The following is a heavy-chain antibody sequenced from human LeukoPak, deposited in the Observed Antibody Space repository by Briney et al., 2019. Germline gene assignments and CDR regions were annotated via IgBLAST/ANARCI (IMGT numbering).Heavy chain of an antibody. V-gene: IGHV1-18*01. Sequence: ASVKVSCKASGYSFTTYGFSWVRQAPGQGLEWMGWISAYNGNTNYAQRLQGRVTKTTDTSTSTVYMELRSLRSDDTAVYYCARDKNWKPDYWGQGTLVTVSS. J-gene: IGHJ4*02. CDR2: ISAYNGNT. D-gene: IGHD1-1*01. CDR3: ARDKNWKPDY. CDR1: GYSFTTYG.